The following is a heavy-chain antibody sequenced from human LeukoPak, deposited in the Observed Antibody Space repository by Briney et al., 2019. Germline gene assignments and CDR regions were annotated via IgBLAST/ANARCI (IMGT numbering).Heavy chain of an antibody. D-gene: IGHD1-1*01. V-gene: IGHV3-30*18. CDR1: GFTFSSYG. CDR3: AKEPTTRYNWNDGYYFDY. J-gene: IGHJ4*02. Sequence: PGGSLRLSCAASGFTFSSYGMHWVRQAPGKGLEWVAVISYDGSNKYYADSVKGRFTISRDNSKNTLYLQMNCLRAEDTAVYYCAKEPTTRYNWNDGYYFDYWGQGTLVTVSS. CDR2: ISYDGSNK.